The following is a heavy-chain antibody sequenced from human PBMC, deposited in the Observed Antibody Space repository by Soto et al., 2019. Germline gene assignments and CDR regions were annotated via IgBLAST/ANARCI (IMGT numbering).Heavy chain of an antibody. V-gene: IGHV3-23*01. CDR1: GFPFSSYA. J-gene: IGHJ4*02. CDR2: ISGSGGLT. CDR3: AKSLSASPNFFFVY. Sequence: EMQLLVSGGGLVQPGGSLRLSCAASGFPFSSYAMSWVRQAPGKGLEWVSGISGSGGLTYYADSVKGRFTISRDNSKNTLYLQMNSLIADDTAVYYCAKSLSASPNFFFVYWGQGTLVSVSS.